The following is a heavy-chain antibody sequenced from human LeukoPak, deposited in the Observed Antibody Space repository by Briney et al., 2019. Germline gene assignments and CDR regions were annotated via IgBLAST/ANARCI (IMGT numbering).Heavy chain of an antibody. CDR3: AGHAEGYSGYDRGRYYYYYMDV. V-gene: IGHV4-38-2*01. CDR2: IYHSGST. CDR1: GYSISSGYY. Sequence: KPSETLSLTCAVSGYSISSGYYWGWIRQPPGKGLEWIGSIYHSGSTYYNPSLKSRVTISVDTSKNQFSLKLSSVTAADTAVYYCAGHAEGYSGYDRGRYYYYYMDVWGKGTTVTVSS. J-gene: IGHJ6*03. D-gene: IGHD5-12*01.